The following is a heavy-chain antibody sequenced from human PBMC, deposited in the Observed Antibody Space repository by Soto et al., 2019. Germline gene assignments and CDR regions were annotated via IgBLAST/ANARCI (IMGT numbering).Heavy chain of an antibody. CDR1: GGSISSGGYS. V-gene: IGHV4-30-2*02. J-gene: IGHJ4*02. CDR3: AKDTYYHDSSGYYIFDY. Sequence: PSETLSLTCAVSGGSISSGGYSWSWIRQPPGKGLEWIGYIYHSGSTYYIPSLKSRVTISVDRSKNTVYLQMNSLRAEDTALYYCAKDTYYHDSSGYYIFDYWGQGTLVTVSS. CDR2: IYHSGST. D-gene: IGHD3-22*01.